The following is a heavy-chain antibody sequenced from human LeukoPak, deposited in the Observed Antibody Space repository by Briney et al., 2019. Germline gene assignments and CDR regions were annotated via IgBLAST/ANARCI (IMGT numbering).Heavy chain of an antibody. J-gene: IGHJ4*02. CDR3: AKDYGSGSYYDIDY. Sequence: GGSLRLSCAASGFTFSSYAMSWVRQAPGKGLEWVSAISGSGGSTYYADSVKGRFTISRDNSKNTLCLQMNSLRAEDTAVYYCAKDYGSGSYYDIDYWGQGTLVTVSS. CDR2: ISGSGGST. D-gene: IGHD3-10*01. V-gene: IGHV3-23*01. CDR1: GFTFSSYA.